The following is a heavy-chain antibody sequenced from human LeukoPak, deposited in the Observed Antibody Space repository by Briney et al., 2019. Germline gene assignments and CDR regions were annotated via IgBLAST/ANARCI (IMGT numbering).Heavy chain of an antibody. CDR2: INHSGST. D-gene: IGHD6-13*01. CDR3: ARGRGYRFPYYYSYMDV. J-gene: IGHJ6*03. CDR1: GGSFSGYY. Sequence: SETLSLTCAVYGGSFSGYYWSWIRQPPGKGLERIGEINHSGSTNYNPSLKSRVTISVDTSKNQFSLKLSSVTAADTAVYSCARGRGYRFPYYYSYMDVWGKGTTVTVSS. V-gene: IGHV4-34*01.